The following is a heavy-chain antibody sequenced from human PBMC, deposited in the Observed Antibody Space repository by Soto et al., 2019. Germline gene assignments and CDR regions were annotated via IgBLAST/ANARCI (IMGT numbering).Heavy chain of an antibody. CDR3: ARVGGGGDYGDLSGMDV. D-gene: IGHD4-17*01. V-gene: IGHV4-4*02. J-gene: IGHJ6*02. Sequence: SETLSLTCAVSGGSISSSNWWSWVRQPPGKGLEWIGEIYHSGSTNYNPSLKSRVTISVDKSKNQFSLKLSSVTAADTAVYYCARVGGGGDYGDLSGMDVWGQGTTVT. CDR2: IYHSGST. CDR1: GGSISSSNW.